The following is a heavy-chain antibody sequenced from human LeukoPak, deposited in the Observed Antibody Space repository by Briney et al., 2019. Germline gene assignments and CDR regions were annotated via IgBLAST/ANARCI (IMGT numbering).Heavy chain of an antibody. CDR3: ARLKGSSSSRD. J-gene: IGHJ4*02. CDR2: INHSGST. V-gene: IGHV4-34*01. CDR1: GGSFSGYY. D-gene: IGHD6-13*01. Sequence: PSETLSLTCAVYGGSFSGYYWSWIRQPPGKGLEWIGEINHSGSTNYNPSLKSRVTISVDTSKNQFSLKLSSVTAADTAVYYCARLKGSSSSRDWGQGTLVTVSS.